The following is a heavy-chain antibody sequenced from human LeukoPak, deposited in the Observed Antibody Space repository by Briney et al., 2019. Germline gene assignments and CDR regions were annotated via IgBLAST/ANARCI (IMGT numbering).Heavy chain of an antibody. V-gene: IGHV3-21*01. CDR3: ARDPYYYDSSGPNLLYYYYYMDV. CDR2: IGSSSSYI. Sequence: GGSLRLSCAASRFTFSSYSLNWVRQAPGKGLEWVSSIGSSSSYIYYAVSVKGRFTISRDNAKNSLYLQMNRLRAEDTAVYYCARDPYYYDSSGPNLLYYYYYMDVWGKGTTVTVSS. J-gene: IGHJ6*03. D-gene: IGHD3-22*01. CDR1: RFTFSSYS.